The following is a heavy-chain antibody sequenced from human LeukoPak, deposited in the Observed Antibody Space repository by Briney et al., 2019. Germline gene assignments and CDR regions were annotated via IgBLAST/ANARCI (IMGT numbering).Heavy chain of an antibody. V-gene: IGHV3-30*02. Sequence: GGSLRLSCAASGFTFSTYGMHWVRQAPGKGLEWVAFIRYDGSNKYYADSVKGRFPISRDNSKNTLYLQMNSLRAEDTAVYYCAKDSRRLIAAPNGAMGDWGQGTLVTVSS. J-gene: IGHJ4*02. CDR2: IRYDGSNK. D-gene: IGHD5-18*01. CDR3: AKDSRRLIAAPNGAMGD. CDR1: GFTFSTYG.